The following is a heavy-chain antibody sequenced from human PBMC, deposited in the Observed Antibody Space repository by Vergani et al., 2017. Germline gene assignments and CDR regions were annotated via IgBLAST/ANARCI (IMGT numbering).Heavy chain of an antibody. CDR2: IGGSGGNT. D-gene: IGHD2-21*01. V-gene: IGHV3-23*01. J-gene: IGHJ6*02. CDR1: GFTFSSYA. Sequence: EVQLLESGGNLIQPGGSLRLSCGASGFTFSSYALTWVRLAPGKGVQWVSAIGGSGGNTFYNDSVKGRFTISRDNSKDTLYLQMNSLSVGDTAIYYCAKARDQTCKGGDCYSYYYGLDLWGQGTTVTVSS. CDR3: AKARDQTCKGGDCYSYYYGLDL.